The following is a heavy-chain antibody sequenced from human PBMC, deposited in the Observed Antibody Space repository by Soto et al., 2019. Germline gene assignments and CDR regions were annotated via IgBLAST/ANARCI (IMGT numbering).Heavy chain of an antibody. V-gene: IGHV1-18*01. J-gene: IGHJ2*01. CDR2: ISAYNGNT. D-gene: IGHD6-19*01. CDR1: GYTFTSYG. CDR3: ARVSVAVVANLRSSWYFDL. Sequence: QVQLVQSGAEVKKPGASVKVSCKASGYTFTSYGISWVRQAPGQGLEWMGWISAYNGNTNYAQKLQGRVTMTTDTSTSRAYMQLRSLKSDDTAVYYCARVSVAVVANLRSSWYFDLWGRGTLVTVSS.